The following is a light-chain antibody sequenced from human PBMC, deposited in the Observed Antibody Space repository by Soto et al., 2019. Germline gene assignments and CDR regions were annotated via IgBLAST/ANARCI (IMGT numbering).Light chain of an antibody. CDR1: SSDVGGYNY. CDR2: EVS. CDR3: SSYTSSSTLNVV. J-gene: IGLJ2*01. Sequence: LTQPASVSGSPGQSITISCTGTSSDVGGYNYVSWYQQHPGKAPKLMIYEVSNRPSGVSNRFSGSKSGNTASLTISGLQAEDEADYYCSSYTSSSTLNVVFGGGTKVTVL. V-gene: IGLV2-14*01.